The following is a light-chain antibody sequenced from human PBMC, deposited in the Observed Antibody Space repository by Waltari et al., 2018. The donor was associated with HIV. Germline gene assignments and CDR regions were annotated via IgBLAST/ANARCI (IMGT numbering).Light chain of an antibody. Sequence: QSALTQPASVSGSPGQSITISCTGTSSDIGGYDNVCWYQQHPGSAPKLKIYDVSNRPSGVSDRFSGSKSCNTASLTISGLQTEDEADYYCSSFTSGTTWVFGGGTKVTVL. CDR1: SSDIGGYDN. CDR3: SSFTSGTTWV. V-gene: IGLV2-14*03. CDR2: DVS. J-gene: IGLJ3*02.